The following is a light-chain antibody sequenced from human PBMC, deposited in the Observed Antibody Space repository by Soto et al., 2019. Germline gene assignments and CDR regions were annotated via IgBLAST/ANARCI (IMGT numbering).Light chain of an antibody. CDR3: QQYNNWPSWT. V-gene: IGKV3-15*01. J-gene: IGKJ1*01. CDR2: GAS. CDR1: QSVSSN. Sequence: EIVMTQSPATLSVSPGERATLSCRASQSVSSNLAWYQQKPGQAPRLLIYGASTRATGIPARFSGSGSGTEFTLTISSLQSEDFAVYYCQQYNNWPSWTFGQGTKVEL.